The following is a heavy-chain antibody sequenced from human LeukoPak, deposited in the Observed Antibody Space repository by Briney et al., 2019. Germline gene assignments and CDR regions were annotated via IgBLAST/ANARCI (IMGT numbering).Heavy chain of an antibody. D-gene: IGHD5-18*01. J-gene: IGHJ3*02. V-gene: IGHV3-23*01. CDR1: GFTFSTYG. CDR2: ISGSGAST. Sequence: PGGSLRLSCAASGFTFSTYGMSWVRQAPGKGLEWVSVISGSGASTYYADSVKGRFTISRDNAKNSLYLQMNSLRAEDTAVYYCAREGYSYGGLDAFDIWGQGTMVTVSS. CDR3: AREGYSYGGLDAFDI.